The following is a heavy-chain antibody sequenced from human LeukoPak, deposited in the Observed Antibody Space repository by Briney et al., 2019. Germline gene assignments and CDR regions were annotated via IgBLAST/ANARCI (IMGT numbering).Heavy chain of an antibody. V-gene: IGHV4-30-4*01. CDR2: IYYSGST. CDR3: ARGPTAGFDP. CDR1: GGSISRGDYY. J-gene: IGHJ5*02. Sequence: PSQTLSLTCTVSGGSISRGDYYRSWIRQPPGKGLEWIGYIYYSGSTYYNPSLKSRVTMSVDTAKNQFSLKLSSVTAADTAVYYCARGPTAGFDPWGQGTLVTVSS.